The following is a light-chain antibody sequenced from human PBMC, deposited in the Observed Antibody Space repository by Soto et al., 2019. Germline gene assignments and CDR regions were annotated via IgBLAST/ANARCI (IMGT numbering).Light chain of an antibody. Sequence: QSALTQPASESGSPGQSITISCTGTSSDVGSYNLVSWYQQHPGKAPKLMIFEGTKRPSGVSNRFSGSKSGNTASLTVSGLQAEDEADYYCCSYAADTTLVFGGGTKVTVL. CDR3: CSYAADTTLV. V-gene: IGLV2-23*01. CDR1: SSDVGSYNL. CDR2: EGT. J-gene: IGLJ3*02.